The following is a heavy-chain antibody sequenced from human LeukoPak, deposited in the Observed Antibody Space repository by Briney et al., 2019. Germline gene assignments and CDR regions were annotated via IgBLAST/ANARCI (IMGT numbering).Heavy chain of an antibody. CDR3: ARVGSYYDSSGYYFDY. J-gene: IGHJ4*02. D-gene: IGHD3-22*01. CDR1: GGTFSSYA. CDR2: IIPIFSTA. Sequence: SVKVSCKASGGTFSSYAISWVRQAPGQGLEWMGRIIPIFSTANYAQKFQGRITTTTDESTSTAYMELSSLRSEDTAVYYCARVGSYYDSSGYYFDYWGQGTLVTVSS. V-gene: IGHV1-69*05.